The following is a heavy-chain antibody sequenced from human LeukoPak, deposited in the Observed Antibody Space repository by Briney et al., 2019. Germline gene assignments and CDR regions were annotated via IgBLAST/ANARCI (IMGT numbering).Heavy chain of an antibody. Sequence: PGGSLRLSCAASGFTFSDYYMSWIRQAPGKGLEWVSYISSSSSYTNYADSVKGRFTISRDNAKNSLYLQMNSLRAEDTAVYYCARVMAATGTTVGYWGQGTLVTVSS. J-gene: IGHJ4*02. CDR2: ISSSSSYT. CDR1: GFTFSDYY. D-gene: IGHD1-1*01. V-gene: IGHV3-11*05. CDR3: ARVMAATGTTVGY.